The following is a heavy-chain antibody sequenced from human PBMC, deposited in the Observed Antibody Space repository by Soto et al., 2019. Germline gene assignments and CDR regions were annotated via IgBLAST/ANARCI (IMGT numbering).Heavy chain of an antibody. J-gene: IGHJ4*02. CDR1: GFTFSSSG. CDR2: ITGSGGST. D-gene: IGHD4-4*01. CDR3: AKAATITTLYYFDS. V-gene: IGHV3-23*01. Sequence: PXGSLRLSCAASGFTFSSSGICWVRQAPGKGLEWVSLITGSGGSTFYADSVKGRFTISRDNAKNTLYLQMNSLRVDDTALYYCAKAATITTLYYFDSWGQGTLVTVSS.